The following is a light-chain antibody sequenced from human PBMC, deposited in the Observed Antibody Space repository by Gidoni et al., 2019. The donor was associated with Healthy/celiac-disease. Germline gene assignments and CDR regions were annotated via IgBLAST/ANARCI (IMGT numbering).Light chain of an antibody. CDR2: DAS. Sequence: DIQLTLSPSFLSASVGDRVTITCRASQGISSYLAWYQQKPGKAPKLLSYDASNLQSGVPSRFSGSGSGKEFTLTISSLQPEDFATYYCQQLNSYPPTFGGGTKVEIK. CDR1: QGISSY. V-gene: IGKV1-9*01. J-gene: IGKJ4*01. CDR3: QQLNSYPPT.